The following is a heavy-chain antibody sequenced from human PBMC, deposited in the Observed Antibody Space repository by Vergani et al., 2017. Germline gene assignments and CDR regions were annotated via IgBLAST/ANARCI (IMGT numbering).Heavy chain of an antibody. CDR2: IKQDGSEK. Sequence: EVQLVESGGGLVQPGGSLRLSCAASGFTFSSYWMSWVRQAPGKGLEWVANIKQDGSEKYYVDSVKGRFTISRDNAKNSLYLQMNSLRAEDTAVYYCARDSMAAAGGYYYYYYGMDVWGQGTTVTVSS. CDR3: ARDSMAAAGGYYYYYYGMDV. D-gene: IGHD6-13*01. J-gene: IGHJ6*02. CDR1: GFTFSSYW. V-gene: IGHV3-7*01.